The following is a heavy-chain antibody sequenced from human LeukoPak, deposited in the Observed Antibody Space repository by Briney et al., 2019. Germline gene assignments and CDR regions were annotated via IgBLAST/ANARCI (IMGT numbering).Heavy chain of an antibody. D-gene: IGHD2-15*01. Sequence: GGSLRLSCAASGLTFSSYWMNWVRQAPGKGLEWVATINQDGSEKYCLDSVKGRFTISRDNAKNSLYLQMNSLRAEGTAVYYCARDRGAPGHWGQGTLVTVSS. CDR1: GLTFSSYW. CDR2: INQDGSEK. CDR3: ARDRGAPGH. J-gene: IGHJ4*02. V-gene: IGHV3-7*01.